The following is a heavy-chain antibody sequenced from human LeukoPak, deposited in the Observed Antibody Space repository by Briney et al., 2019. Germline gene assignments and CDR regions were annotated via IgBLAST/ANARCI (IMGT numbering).Heavy chain of an antibody. D-gene: IGHD6-13*01. V-gene: IGHV1-2*02. CDR3: ARAYSSSWYPGSYYYYYMDV. J-gene: IGHJ6*03. CDR1: GYTFTGYY. Sequence: ASVKVSCKASGYTFTGYYMHWVRQAPGQGLEWMGWINPNSGGTNYAQKFQGRVTMTRDTSISTAYMELSRLRSDDTAVYYCARAYSSSWYPGSYYYYYMDVWGKGTTVTVSS. CDR2: INPNSGGT.